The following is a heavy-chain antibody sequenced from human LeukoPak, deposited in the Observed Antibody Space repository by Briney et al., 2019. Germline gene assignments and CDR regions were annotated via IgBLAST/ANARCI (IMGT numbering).Heavy chain of an antibody. CDR1: GFTFSSYS. D-gene: IGHD3-22*01. CDR3: AKDEGYDSSGYYSALGKY. J-gene: IGHJ4*02. V-gene: IGHV3-21*01. Sequence: GSLRLSCAASGFTFSSYSMNWVRQAPGKGLEWVSSISSSSSYIYYADSVKGRFTISRDNSKNTLYLQMNSLRAEDTAVYYCAKDEGYDSSGYYSALGKYWGQGTLVTVSS. CDR2: ISSSSSYI.